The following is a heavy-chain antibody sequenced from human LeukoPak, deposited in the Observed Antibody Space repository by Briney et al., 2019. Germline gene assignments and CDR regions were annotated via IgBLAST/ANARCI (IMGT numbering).Heavy chain of an antibody. CDR2: ISWNSGSI. V-gene: IGHV3-9*01. J-gene: IGHJ4*02. CDR3: AKDISRYSSGWSLDY. D-gene: IGHD6-19*01. CDR1: GFTFDDYA. Sequence: GRSLRLSCAASGFTFDDYAMHRVRQSPGKGLEWVSGISWNSGSIGYADSVKGRFTISRDNAKNSLYLQMSSLRAEDTALYYCAKDISRYSSGWSLDYWGQGTLVTVSS.